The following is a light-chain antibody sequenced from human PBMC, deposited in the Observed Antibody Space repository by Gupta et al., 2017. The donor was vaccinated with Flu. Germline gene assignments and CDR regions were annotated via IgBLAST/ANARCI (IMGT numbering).Light chain of an antibody. J-gene: IGKJ4*01. CDR1: QGISSY. Sequence: DIQLTQSPSFLSASVGDRVTISCRASQGISSYFAWYQQKPGKAPKLLIYAATSLQSGVPSRFSGSGSGTDFTLTISSLQPDDFATYYCQQLNTYPLTFGGGTKVEIK. V-gene: IGKV1-9*01. CDR3: QQLNTYPLT. CDR2: AAT.